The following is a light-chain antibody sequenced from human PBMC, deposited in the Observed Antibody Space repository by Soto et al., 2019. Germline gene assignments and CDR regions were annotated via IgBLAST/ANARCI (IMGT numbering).Light chain of an antibody. CDR2: SNN. V-gene: IGLV1-40*01. Sequence: QFVLTQPPSVFRAPGRTVPITCTGSDSKNGADFNVHWYQHLPGSAPKLLIYSNNRRPSGVPDRFSGSQSGSSASLAISGLQAEDEGDYYCQSYDSGLTDSYVFGTGTKVTVL. CDR1: DSKNGADFN. CDR3: QSYDSGLTDSYV. J-gene: IGLJ1*01.